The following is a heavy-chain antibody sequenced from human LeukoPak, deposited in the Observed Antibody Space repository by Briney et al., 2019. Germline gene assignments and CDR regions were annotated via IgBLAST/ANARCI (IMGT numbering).Heavy chain of an antibody. CDR3: ATASAETGTFVY. V-gene: IGHV3-74*01. Sequence: GGSLRLSCVASGFTFSSYWMHWVRQTPGKGPVWVSRISSDGTSATYADSVRGQFTISRDNAKNTVYLQMNSLRVEDTAVYYCATASAETGTFVYWGQGSLVTVSS. CDR2: ISSDGTSA. CDR1: GFTFSSYW. J-gene: IGHJ4*02. D-gene: IGHD6-19*01.